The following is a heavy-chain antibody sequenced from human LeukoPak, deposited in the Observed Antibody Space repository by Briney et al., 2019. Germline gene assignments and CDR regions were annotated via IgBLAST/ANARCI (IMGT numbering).Heavy chain of an antibody. Sequence: GRSLRLSCAASGFIFSTYAMTWLRQAPGKGLEWVSVIYSGGSTYYADSVKGRFTISRDNSKNTLYLQMNSLRAEDTAVYYCARDFGDRNYDFWSGSRGSYYYYGMDVWGQGTTVTVSS. CDR2: IYSGGST. D-gene: IGHD3-3*01. CDR3: ARDFGDRNYDFWSGSRGSYYYYGMDV. CDR1: GFIFSTYA. V-gene: IGHV3-66*01. J-gene: IGHJ6*02.